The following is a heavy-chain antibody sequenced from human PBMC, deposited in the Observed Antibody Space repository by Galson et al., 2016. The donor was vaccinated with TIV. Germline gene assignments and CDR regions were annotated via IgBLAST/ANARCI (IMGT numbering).Heavy chain of an antibody. V-gene: IGHV3-30*01. D-gene: IGHD2-21*01. CDR3: ARDAVIGTPDYFDY. CDR1: GFIFSDYA. CDR2: ISYDGRIE. J-gene: IGHJ4*02. Sequence: SLRLSCAASGFIFSDYAMNWVRQTPGKGLEWVAVISYDGRIEDYADSVKGRFTISRDDSRNTLYLQMNSLRTEDTAIYYCARDAVIGTPDYFDYWGQGTLVTVSS.